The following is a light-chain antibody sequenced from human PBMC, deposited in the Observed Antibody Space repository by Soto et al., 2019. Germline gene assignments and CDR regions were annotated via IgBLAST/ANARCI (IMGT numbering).Light chain of an antibody. J-gene: IGLJ1*01. Sequence: QSVLTQPGSVSGSPGQSVIFSYTGTSSEIGSYNYVSWYQQHPGKAPKLIIYEVNNRPSGVSNRFSGSKSGNTASLTVSGLQAEDEADYYCASFTTTSTRVFGTGTKVTVL. CDR1: SSEIGSYNY. CDR3: ASFTTTSTRV. CDR2: EVN. V-gene: IGLV2-14*01.